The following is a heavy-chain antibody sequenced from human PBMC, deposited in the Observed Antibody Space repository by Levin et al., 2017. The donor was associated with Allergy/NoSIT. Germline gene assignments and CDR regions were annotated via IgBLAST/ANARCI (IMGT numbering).Heavy chain of an antibody. CDR1: GGSISSGDYY. CDR3: ARGGYGSGNGLDY. D-gene: IGHD3-10*01. J-gene: IGHJ4*02. V-gene: IGHV4-30-4*01. Sequence: LRLSCTVSGGSISSGDYYWSWIRQPPGKGLEWIGYIYYSGSTYYNPSLKSRVTISVDTSKNQFSLKLSSVTAADTAVYYCARGGYGSGNGLDYWGQGTLVTVSS. CDR2: IYYSGST.